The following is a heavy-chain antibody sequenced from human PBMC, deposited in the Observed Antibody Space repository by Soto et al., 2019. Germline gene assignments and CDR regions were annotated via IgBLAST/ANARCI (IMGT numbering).Heavy chain of an antibody. J-gene: IGHJ4*02. CDR1: GFTFSDYY. D-gene: IGHD2-15*01. Sequence: PGGSLRLSCAASGFTFSDYYMSWIRQAPGKGLEWVSYISSSSSYTNYADSVKGRFTISRDNAKNSLYLQMNSLRAEDTAVYYCARGVIVVVVAATPTIYFDYWGQGTLVTVSS. CDR2: ISSSSSYT. CDR3: ARGVIVVVVAATPTIYFDY. V-gene: IGHV3-11*06.